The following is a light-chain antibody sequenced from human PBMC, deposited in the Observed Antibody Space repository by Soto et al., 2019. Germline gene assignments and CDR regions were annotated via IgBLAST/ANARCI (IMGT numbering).Light chain of an antibody. V-gene: IGKV1-33*01. J-gene: IGKJ5*01. CDR1: QSINTY. CDR2: DAS. CDR3: QQYENLPT. Sequence: DIQMTQSPSSLSASVGDRVTLTCQTSQSINTYLNWYQQKPGRAPKLLIYDASNLEAGVPSRFRGSGSGTDFTFTISRLQPEDIATYYCQQYENLPTFGQGTRLEIK.